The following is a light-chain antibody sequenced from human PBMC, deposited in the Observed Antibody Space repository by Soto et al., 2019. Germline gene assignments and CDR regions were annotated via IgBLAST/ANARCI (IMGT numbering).Light chain of an antibody. Sequence: AIQMTQSPSSLSASVGDRVTITCRASQAIRNDLAWYQQKPGKAPKLLIYSASTLQSGVPSRFSGSGSGTAFTLTISSLQPEDFATYHCLQDHNFLTFGPGTKVDIK. CDR2: SAS. CDR3: LQDHNFLT. CDR1: QAIRND. V-gene: IGKV1-6*01. J-gene: IGKJ3*01.